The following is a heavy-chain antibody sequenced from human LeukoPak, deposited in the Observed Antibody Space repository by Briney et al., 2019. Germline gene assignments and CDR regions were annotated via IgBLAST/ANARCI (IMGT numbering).Heavy chain of an antibody. V-gene: IGHV4-34*01. CDR1: GGSFSGYY. CDR2: INHSGST. J-gene: IGHJ4*02. Sequence: SETLSLTCGVTGGSFSGYYWSWIRQPPEKGLEWIGEINHSGSTQYNPSLKSRVTISVDTSKNQFSLKLNSVTAADTAVYYCARSRPEVLPVAMDLDYWGQGALVTVSS. D-gene: IGHD2-2*01. CDR3: ARSRPEVLPVAMDLDY.